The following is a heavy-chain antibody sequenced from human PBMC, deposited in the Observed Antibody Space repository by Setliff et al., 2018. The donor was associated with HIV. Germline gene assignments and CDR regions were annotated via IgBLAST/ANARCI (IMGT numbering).Heavy chain of an antibody. J-gene: IGHJ2*01. CDR3: AKVRDYGSGGYYNWYFDL. D-gene: IGHD3-10*01. Sequence: ASVKVSCKASGYTFSGYYIHWVRQAPGQGLEWMGWINPNNGDTKYAQKFQGWVTMTRDTSISTAYMELSRLRSDDTAVYYCAKVRDYGSGGYYNWYFDLWGRGTRVTVSS. CDR1: GYTFSGYY. CDR2: INPNNGDT. V-gene: IGHV1-2*04.